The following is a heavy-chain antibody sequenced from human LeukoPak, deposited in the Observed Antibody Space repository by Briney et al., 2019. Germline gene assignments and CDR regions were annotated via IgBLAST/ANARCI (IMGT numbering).Heavy chain of an antibody. J-gene: IGHJ4*02. D-gene: IGHD5-24*01. V-gene: IGHV1-69*13. CDR1: GGTFISYA. CDR3: ARAGSLTLDGYFDY. Sequence: SVKVSCKASGGTFISYAISWVRQAPGQGLEWMGGIIPIFGTANYAQKFQGRVTITADESTSTAYMELRSLRSDDTAVYYCARAGSLTLDGYFDYWGQGTLVTVSS. CDR2: IIPIFGTA.